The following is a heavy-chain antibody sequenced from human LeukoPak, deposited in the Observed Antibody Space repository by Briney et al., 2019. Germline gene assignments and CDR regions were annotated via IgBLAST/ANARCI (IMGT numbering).Heavy chain of an antibody. CDR1: GFTFNDYS. D-gene: IGHD3-22*01. J-gene: IGHJ4*02. CDR3: ARVSRGPHPYYYDSSGYMDY. Sequence: GGSLRLSCAASGFTFNDYSMNWVRQAPGKGLEWVSYISNAGSTMYYADSVRGRFTISRDNDKKSLYMQMNSLRAEDTAVYYCARVSRGPHPYYYDSSGYMDYWGQGTLVTVSS. V-gene: IGHV3-48*01. CDR2: ISNAGSTM.